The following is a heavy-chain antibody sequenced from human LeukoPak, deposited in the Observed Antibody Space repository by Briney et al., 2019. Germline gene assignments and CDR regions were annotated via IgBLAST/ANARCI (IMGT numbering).Heavy chain of an antibody. CDR3: ASGRHDFLH. CDR2: INLDGTEE. D-gene: IGHD3/OR15-3a*01. CDR1: GFVFSTYW. V-gene: IGHV3-7*01. Sequence: GSLRLSCAASGFVFSTYWMTWVRQAPGKGLEWVANINLDGTEEHYVDSSLKGRFTISRGNAKNSLYLQMTSLRVEDTAVYYCASGRHDFLHWGQGTLVTVSS. J-gene: IGHJ4*02.